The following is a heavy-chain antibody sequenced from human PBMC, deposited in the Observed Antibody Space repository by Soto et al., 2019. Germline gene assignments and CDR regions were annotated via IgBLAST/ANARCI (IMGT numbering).Heavy chain of an antibody. D-gene: IGHD3-10*01. CDR1: GFTFSSYS. CDR2: ISSSSSTI. V-gene: IGHV3-48*02. CDR3: ARGRWFGELPIDY. J-gene: IGHJ4*02. Sequence: GGSLRLSCAASGFTFSSYSMNWVRQAPGKGLEWVSYISSSSSTIYYADSVKGRFTISGDNAKNSLYLQMNSLRDEDTAVYYCARGRWFGELPIDYWGQGTLVTVSS.